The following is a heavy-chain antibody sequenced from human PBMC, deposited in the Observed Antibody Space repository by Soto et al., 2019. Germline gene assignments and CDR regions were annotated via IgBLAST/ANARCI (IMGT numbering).Heavy chain of an antibody. D-gene: IGHD1-26*01. CDR3: ARGQRSRTPYYDYGMDV. CDR2: INAGNGNT. Sequence: QVQLVQSGAEVKKPGASVKVSCKASGYTFTSYAMHWVRQAPGQRLEWMGWINAGNGNTKYSQKFQGRVTITRDTSASTADMELSSLRSEDTAVYYCARGQRSRTPYYDYGMDVWGQGTTVTVSS. V-gene: IGHV1-3*01. J-gene: IGHJ6*02. CDR1: GYTFTSYA.